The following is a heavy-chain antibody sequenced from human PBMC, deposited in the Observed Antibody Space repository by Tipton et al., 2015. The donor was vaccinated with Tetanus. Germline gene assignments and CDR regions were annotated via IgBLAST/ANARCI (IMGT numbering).Heavy chain of an antibody. Sequence: TLSLTCNVSGGSVSSGTYYWTWIRQSPGKGLEWIGYIYYTGSTNYNPSLKSRVTVSADKSKNQLSLKLRSVTAADTAVYYCARRAGTSRFDYWGQGTLVTVSS. CDR3: ARRAGTSRFDY. CDR1: GGSVSSGTYY. CDR2: IYYTGST. D-gene: IGHD1-1*01. V-gene: IGHV4-61*01. J-gene: IGHJ4*02.